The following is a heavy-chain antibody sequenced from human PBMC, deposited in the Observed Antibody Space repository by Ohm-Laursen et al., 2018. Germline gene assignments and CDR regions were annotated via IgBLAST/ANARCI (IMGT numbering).Heavy chain of an antibody. CDR3: ARDSLGYSSGPFDY. Sequence: ASVKASCKTSGYTFTGYYMHWVRQAPGQGLEWMGWINPNSGGTNYAQKFQGRVTVTRDTSISTAYMELRSLRSDDTAVYYCARDSLGYSSGPFDYWGQGTLVTVSS. CDR2: INPNSGGT. CDR1: GYTFTGYY. V-gene: IGHV1-2*02. D-gene: IGHD6-19*01. J-gene: IGHJ4*02.